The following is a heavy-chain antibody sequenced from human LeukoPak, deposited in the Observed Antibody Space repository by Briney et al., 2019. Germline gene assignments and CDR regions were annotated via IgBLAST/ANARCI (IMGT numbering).Heavy chain of an antibody. CDR2: INSSDGDS. V-gene: IGHV1-46*01. CDR1: GYTFTTYK. CDR3: ARDQEAFDY. J-gene: IGHJ4*02. Sequence: GASVKVSCKASGYTFTTYKMHWVRQAPGQGLEWVGIINSSDGDSRNAQKFQGRVTVTRDTSTSTVHMELSGLRSEDTAVYYCARDQEAFDYWGQGTLVTVSS.